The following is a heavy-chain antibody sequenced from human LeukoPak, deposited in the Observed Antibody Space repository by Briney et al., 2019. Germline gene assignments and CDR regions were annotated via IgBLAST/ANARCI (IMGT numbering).Heavy chain of an antibody. CDR2: IHQRGTT. Sequence: SETLSLTCTVSGGSIRTNTCYWGWVRQPPGKGLEWIGEIHQRGTTYYLPSLRGRFTMSVDTSKNHFSLKLSSCGASDRAFYYCASVTYTGQQHFDNWGQGILVIVSS. CDR3: ASVTYTGQQHFDN. J-gene: IGHJ4*02. V-gene: IGHV4-39*07. CDR1: GGSIRTNTCY. D-gene: IGHD2-8*02.